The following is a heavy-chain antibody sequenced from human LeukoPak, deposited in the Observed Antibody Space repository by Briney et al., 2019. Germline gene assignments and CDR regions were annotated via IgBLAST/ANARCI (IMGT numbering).Heavy chain of an antibody. CDR2: ISSSSSYI. V-gene: IGHV3-21*01. CDR3: ARRYCSSTSCSQIPYYFDY. CDR1: GFTFSSYS. Sequence: PGGSLRLSCAASGFTFSSYSMNWVRQAPGKGLEWVSSISSSSSYIYYAASVKGRFTISRDNAKNSLYLQMNSLRAEDTAVYYCARRYCSSTSCSQIPYYFDYWGQGTLVTVSS. D-gene: IGHD2-2*01. J-gene: IGHJ4*02.